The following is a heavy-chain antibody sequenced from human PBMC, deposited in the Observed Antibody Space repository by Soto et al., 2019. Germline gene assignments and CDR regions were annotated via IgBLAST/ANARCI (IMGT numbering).Heavy chain of an antibody. V-gene: IGHV3-74*01. CDR3: AGDSSQDSSVAGDY. CDR1: GFTFNKHW. CDR2: INGDGSST. Sequence: EVQLVESGGGLVQPGGSLRLSCAASGFTFNKHWMHWVRQAPGKGLVWVSRINGDGSSTTYADSVKGRLTISRDNAKNTLYLQMNNLRVEDTAVYYCAGDSSQDSSVAGDYWGQGTLVTVSS. D-gene: IGHD3-22*01. J-gene: IGHJ4*02.